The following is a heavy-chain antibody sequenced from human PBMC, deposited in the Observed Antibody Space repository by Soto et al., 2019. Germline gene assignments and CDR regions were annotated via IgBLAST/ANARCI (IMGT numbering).Heavy chain of an antibody. Sequence: QVQLVQSGAEVKKPGSSVKVSCKASGGTFSSYAISWVRQAPGQGLEWTGGIIPIFGTANYAQKFQGRVTITADKSTSTAYMELSSLRSEDTAMYYCARDLNIVVVPAAIPHYYYGMDVWGQGTTVTVSS. J-gene: IGHJ6*02. V-gene: IGHV1-69*06. D-gene: IGHD2-2*02. CDR3: ARDLNIVVVPAAIPHYYYGMDV. CDR1: GGTFSSYA. CDR2: IIPIFGTA.